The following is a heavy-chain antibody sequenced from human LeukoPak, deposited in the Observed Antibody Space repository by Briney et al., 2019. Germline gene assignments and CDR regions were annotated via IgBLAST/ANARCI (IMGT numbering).Heavy chain of an antibody. V-gene: IGHV3-53*05. J-gene: IGHJ4*02. CDR3: ASRVRFDSSGYSPFDY. CDR2: IYSGGST. D-gene: IGHD3-22*01. Sequence: GSLRLSFAASGFPLSSNYMSWVRPAPGKGLEWVSVIYSGGSTYYADSVKGRFTISRDNSKNTLYLQMNSLRAEDTAVYYCASRVRFDSSGYSPFDYWGQGTLVTVSS. CDR1: GFPLSSNY.